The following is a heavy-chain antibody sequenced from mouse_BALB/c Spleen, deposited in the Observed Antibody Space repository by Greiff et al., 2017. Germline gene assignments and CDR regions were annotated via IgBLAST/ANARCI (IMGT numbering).Heavy chain of an antibody. CDR1: GFSLTGYG. J-gene: IGHJ2*01. Sequence: VQLQQSGPGLVAPSQSLSITCTVSGFSLTGYGVNWVRQPPGKGLEWLGMIWGDGSTDYNSALKSRLSISKDNSKSQVFLKMNSLQTDDTARYYCAREYGYGYFDYWGQGTTLTVAS. CDR2: IWGDGST. V-gene: IGHV2-6-7*01. D-gene: IGHD1-2*01. CDR3: AREYGYGYFDY.